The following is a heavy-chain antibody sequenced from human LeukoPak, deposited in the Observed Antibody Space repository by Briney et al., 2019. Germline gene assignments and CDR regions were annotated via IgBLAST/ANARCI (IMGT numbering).Heavy chain of an antibody. CDR2: IYYSGST. Sequence: SSETLSLTCSVSGGSINNFYWSWIRQPPGKGLEWIGYIYYSGSTDYNPSLNSRVTISVDTSKNQFSLRLSSVTAADTAVYFCARHVEGDYVRGDAFDVWGQGTKVTVSS. CDR3: ARHVEGDYVRGDAFDV. V-gene: IGHV4-59*08. CDR1: GGSINNFY. D-gene: IGHD4-17*01. J-gene: IGHJ3*01.